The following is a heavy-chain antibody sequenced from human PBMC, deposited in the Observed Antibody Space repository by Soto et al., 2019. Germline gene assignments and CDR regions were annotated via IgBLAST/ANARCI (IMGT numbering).Heavy chain of an antibody. V-gene: IGHV3-30*18. CDR2: ISYDGSNK. D-gene: IGHD5-18*01. J-gene: IGHJ4*02. Sequence: QVQLVESGGGVVQPGRSLRLSCAASGFTFSSYGMHWVRQAPGKGLEWVAVISYDGSNKYYADSVKGRFTISRDNSKNTLYLQMNSLRAEDTAVYYCAKGRKALQLWSANDYWGQGTLVTVSS. CDR1: GFTFSSYG. CDR3: AKGRKALQLWSANDY.